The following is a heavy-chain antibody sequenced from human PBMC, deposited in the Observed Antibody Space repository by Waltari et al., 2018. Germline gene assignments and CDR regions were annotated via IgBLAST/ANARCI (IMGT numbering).Heavy chain of an antibody. CDR1: GGSISSSNW. CDR2: IYHSGST. D-gene: IGHD2-15*01. CDR3: ARDLGGCGGGSCYTH. J-gene: IGHJ4*02. Sequence: QVQLQESGPGLVKPSGTLSLTCAVSGGSISSSNWWSWVRQPPGKGREWIGEIYHSGSTNYNPFLKSRVTISVDKSKNQFSLKLNSVTAADTAVYYCARDLGGCGGGSCYTHWGQGTLVTVSS. V-gene: IGHV4-4*02.